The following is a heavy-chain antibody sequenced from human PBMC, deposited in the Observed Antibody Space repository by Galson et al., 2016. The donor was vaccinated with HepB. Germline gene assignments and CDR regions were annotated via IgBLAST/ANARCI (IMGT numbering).Heavy chain of an antibody. CDR1: GFSFSSYG. D-gene: IGHD6-13*01. J-gene: IGHJ3*01. CDR2: VPYYGSDQ. Sequence: SLRLSCAAAGFSFSSYGMHWVRQAPGKGVEWLAFVPYYGSDQFYADSVKGRFTVSRDNSMNTLYLQMDRLRVEDTAVYYCARVGDNNNWYLGDAFDVWGQGTVVTVSS. V-gene: IGHV3-30*03. CDR3: ARVGDNNNWYLGDAFDV.